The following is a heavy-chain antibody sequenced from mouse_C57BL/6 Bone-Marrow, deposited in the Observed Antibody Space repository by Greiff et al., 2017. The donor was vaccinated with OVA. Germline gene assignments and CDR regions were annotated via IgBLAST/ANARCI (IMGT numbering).Heavy chain of an antibody. Sequence: QVQLQQPGAELVQPGASVKLSCKASGYTFTSYWITWVKQRPGQGLEWIGDIYPGSGSTNYIEKFKSQATLTVDTASSTAYMQISSLTSEDSAVYYCARGDYWGQGTTLTVSS. J-gene: IGHJ2*01. CDR1: GYTFTSYW. V-gene: IGHV1-55*01. CDR2: IYPGSGST. CDR3: ARGDY.